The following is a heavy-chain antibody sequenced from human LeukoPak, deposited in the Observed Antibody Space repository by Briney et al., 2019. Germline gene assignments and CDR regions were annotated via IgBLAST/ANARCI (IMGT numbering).Heavy chain of an antibody. CDR2: IYYSGST. CDR1: GGSMSPYH. D-gene: IGHD5-18*01. V-gene: IGHV4-59*12. Sequence: SETLSLTCTVSGGSMSPYHWGWIRQPPGKGLEWTGYIYYSGSTNYNPSLNSRVTISVDTSKNQFSLKLSSVTAADTAVYYCARTRLGYSYGWGPYYFDYWGQGTLVTVSS. CDR3: ARTRLGYSYGWGPYYFDY. J-gene: IGHJ4*02.